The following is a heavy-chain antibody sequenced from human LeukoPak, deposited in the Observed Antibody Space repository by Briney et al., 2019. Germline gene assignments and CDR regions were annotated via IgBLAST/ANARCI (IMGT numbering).Heavy chain of an antibody. J-gene: IGHJ4*02. D-gene: IGHD6-13*01. CDR2: INHSGST. Sequence: SETLSLTCAVYGGSFSGYYWSWIRQPPGKGLEWIGEINHSGSTNYNPSLKSRVTISVDTSKNQFSLKLSSVTAADTAVYYCASGAPSSSWYGYSYWGQGTLVTVSS. CDR3: ASGAPSSSWYGYSY. V-gene: IGHV4-34*01. CDR1: GGSFSGYY.